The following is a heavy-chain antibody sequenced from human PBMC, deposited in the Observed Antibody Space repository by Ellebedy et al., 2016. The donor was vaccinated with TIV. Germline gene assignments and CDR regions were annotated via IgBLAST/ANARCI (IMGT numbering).Heavy chain of an antibody. Sequence: PRGSLRLSCAASGFTFSSYAMSWVRQAPGKGLEWVSGISGFEQTTHYADSVEGRFAISRDNSKNTLYLQMNSLRVEDTAVYYCTKDSGFVAAAGTGYWGPGTLVTVSS. J-gene: IGHJ4*02. CDR2: ISGFEQTT. CDR3: TKDSGFVAAAGTGY. CDR1: GFTFSSYA. D-gene: IGHD6-13*01. V-gene: IGHV3-23*01.